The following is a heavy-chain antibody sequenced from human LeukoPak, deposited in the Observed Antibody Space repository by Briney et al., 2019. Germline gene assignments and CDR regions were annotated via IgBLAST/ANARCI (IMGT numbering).Heavy chain of an antibody. Sequence: PSETLSLTRIVSGGSVSSGTFYWSWIRQSPGKGLEWIGYIYYTGITNYNPSLKSRVTISVDTSKNQFSLNLSSVTAADTAVYYCARDHAEGWFDPWGQGTLVTVSS. CDR2: IYYTGIT. V-gene: IGHV4-61*01. CDR3: ARDHAEGWFDP. CDR1: GGSVSSGTFY. D-gene: IGHD1-14*01. J-gene: IGHJ5*02.